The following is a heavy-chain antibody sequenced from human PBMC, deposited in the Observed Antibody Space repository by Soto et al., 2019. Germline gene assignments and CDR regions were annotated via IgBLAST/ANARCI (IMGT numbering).Heavy chain of an antibody. CDR1: GFTFSSYG. Sequence: QVQLVESGGGVVQPGRSLRLSCAAAGFTFSSYGIHWVRQAPGTGLEWVAVIWYDGSNKYYADSVKGRFTISRDNSKNTLYLQMNSLRAEDTAVYYCARIMCGGDCYDFDYWGQGTLVTVSS. CDR3: ARIMCGGDCYDFDY. J-gene: IGHJ4*02. V-gene: IGHV3-33*01. D-gene: IGHD2-21*02. CDR2: IWYDGSNK.